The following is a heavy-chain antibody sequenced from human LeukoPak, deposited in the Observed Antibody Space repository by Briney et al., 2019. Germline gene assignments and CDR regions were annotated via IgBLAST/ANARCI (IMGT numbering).Heavy chain of an antibody. Sequence: RAGGSLSLSCAASGFTFSSYAMSWVRQAPGKGLEWGSAISESGVSTYYPDSVKGRFTVSKDNSDNTLYLQMNSLRAEDTAVYYCAKGIRRYPEPSSWSCFDYWGQGTLVTVSS. D-gene: IGHD6-13*01. V-gene: IGHV3-23*01. CDR1: GFTFSSYA. CDR3: AKGIRRYPEPSSWSCFDY. J-gene: IGHJ4*02. CDR2: ISESGVST.